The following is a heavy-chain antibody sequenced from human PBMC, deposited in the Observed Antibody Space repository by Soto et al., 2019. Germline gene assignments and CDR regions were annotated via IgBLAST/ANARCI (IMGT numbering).Heavy chain of an antibody. J-gene: IGHJ4*02. CDR2: ISPYNGKT. D-gene: IGHD3-3*01. CDR1: GYFFTIYG. V-gene: IGHV1-18*04. CDR3: ARDFGSDLSAPGAVFDY. Sequence: ASVKVSCKASGYFFTIYGISCVRQAPLQWLEWMGWISPYNGKTKYAQNFQGRVTMTTDTSTYTAYMEVRSLRSDDPAVYYCARDFGSDLSAPGAVFDYWGQGTLVTVSS.